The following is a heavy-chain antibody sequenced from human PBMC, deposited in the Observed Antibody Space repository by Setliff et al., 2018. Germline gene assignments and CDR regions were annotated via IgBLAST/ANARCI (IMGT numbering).Heavy chain of an antibody. CDR2: ISYSGST. CDR1: GGSIGSTTYY. CDR3: ARDFELLDNYDVRGVFFDY. V-gene: IGHV4-39*07. D-gene: IGHD3-22*01. J-gene: IGHJ4*01. Sequence: SETLSLTCTVSGGSIGSTTYYWGWIRQPPGKGLEWIGSISYSGSTYYNSSLESRVTISVDTSKNQFSLRLRSVTAADTAVYFCARDFELLDNYDVRGVFFDYWGPGTLVTVSS.